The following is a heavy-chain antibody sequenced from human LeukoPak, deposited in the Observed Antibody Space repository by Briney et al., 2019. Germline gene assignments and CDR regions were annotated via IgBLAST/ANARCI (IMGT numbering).Heavy chain of an antibody. J-gene: IGHJ6*03. CDR2: LDSDGSST. CDR3: ARGKDFWTGYEFYYYMDV. CDR1: GFTFSYYL. Sequence: GGSLRLSCAASGFTFSYYLMHWVRQAPGKGLVWVSRLDSDGSSTSYADSVNGRFTISRDNAKNTLYPQMNSLRDEDTAVYYCARGKDFWTGYEFYYYMDVWGKGTTVIVSS. V-gene: IGHV3-74*01. D-gene: IGHD3/OR15-3a*01.